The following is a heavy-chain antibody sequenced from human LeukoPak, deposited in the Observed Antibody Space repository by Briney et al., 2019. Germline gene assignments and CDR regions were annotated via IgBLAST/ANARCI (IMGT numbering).Heavy chain of an antibody. J-gene: IGHJ5*02. CDR3: ARGIGNSRGTRFDP. V-gene: IGHV4-59*01. Sequence: PSETLSLTCTVSGASIRTFYWTWIRQPPGKGLEWIAYISYSGSTTYNPSLKSRVTISLDTSKDQFSLNLNSLTAADTAVYYCARGIGNSRGTRFDPWGQGTLVTVSS. CDR2: ISYSGST. D-gene: IGHD3-22*01. CDR1: GASIRTFY.